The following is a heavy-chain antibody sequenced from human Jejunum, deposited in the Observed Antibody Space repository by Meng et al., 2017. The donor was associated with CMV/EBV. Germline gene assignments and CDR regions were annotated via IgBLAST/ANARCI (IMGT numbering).Heavy chain of an antibody. V-gene: IGHV3-15*01. Sequence: EVQLVESGGGLVKPGWSLRLSCAASGFIFPDAWMSWVRQAPGKGLEWVGRVKSKKDGGTSDYAAPVKDRLTISRDDSKNMLYLQINSLRTEDTARYYCITLVGASPVWGQGTLVTVSS. CDR1: GFIFPDAW. J-gene: IGHJ4*02. CDR3: ITLVGASPV. CDR2: VKSKKDGGTS. D-gene: IGHD1-26*01.